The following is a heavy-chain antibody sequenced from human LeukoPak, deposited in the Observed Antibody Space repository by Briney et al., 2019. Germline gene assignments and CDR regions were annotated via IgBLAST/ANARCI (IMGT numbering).Heavy chain of an antibody. Sequence: ASVKVSCKASGYTFTSYAMNWVRQAPGQGLEWMGWISAYNGNTNYAQKLQGRVTMTTDTSTSTAYMELRSLRSDDTAVYYCARGVSYDSSGYSPDYWGQGTPVTVSS. CDR2: ISAYNGNT. D-gene: IGHD3-22*01. CDR1: GYTFTSYA. V-gene: IGHV1-18*01. J-gene: IGHJ4*02. CDR3: ARGVSYDSSGYSPDY.